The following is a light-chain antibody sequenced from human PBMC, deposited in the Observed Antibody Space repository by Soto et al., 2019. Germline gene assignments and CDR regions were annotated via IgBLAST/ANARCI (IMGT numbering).Light chain of an antibody. CDR1: QSVSSSY. CDR3: QQDYPIT. V-gene: IGKV3D-7*01. Sequence: TPSPSTLSASVADRVTIPCRASQSVSSSYLTWYQQKPGQAPRLLIYGASTRATSIPARFSGSGSGTDFTLTISSLQPEDFAVYYCQQDYPITVGQGTRLDIK. CDR2: GAS. J-gene: IGKJ5*01.